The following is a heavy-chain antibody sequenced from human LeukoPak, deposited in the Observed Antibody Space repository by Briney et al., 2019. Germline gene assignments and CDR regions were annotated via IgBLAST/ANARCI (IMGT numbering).Heavy chain of an antibody. Sequence: VASVKVSCKASGYTFTSYDINWVRQATGQGLEWMGWMNPNSGNTGYAQKFQGRVTMTRNTSISTAYMELSSLRSEDTAVYYCARGMTTVTTRDYWGQGTLVTVSS. D-gene: IGHD4-17*01. V-gene: IGHV1-8*01. CDR3: ARGMTTVTTRDY. CDR2: MNPNSGNT. J-gene: IGHJ4*02. CDR1: GYTFTSYD.